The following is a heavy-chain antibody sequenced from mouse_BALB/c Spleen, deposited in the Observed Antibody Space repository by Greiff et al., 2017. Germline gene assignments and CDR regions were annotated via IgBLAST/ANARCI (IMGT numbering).Heavy chain of an antibody. CDR2: IWAGGST. J-gene: IGHJ2*01. Sequence: VQLVESGPGLVAPSQSLSITCTVSGFSLTSYGVHWVRQPPGKGLEWLGVIWAGGSTNYNSALMSRLSISKDNSKSQVFLKMNSLQTDDTAMYYCARSPNYYGSSYDYFDYWGQGTTLTVSS. D-gene: IGHD1-1*01. CDR1: GFSLTSYG. V-gene: IGHV2-9*02. CDR3: ARSPNYYGSSYDYFDY.